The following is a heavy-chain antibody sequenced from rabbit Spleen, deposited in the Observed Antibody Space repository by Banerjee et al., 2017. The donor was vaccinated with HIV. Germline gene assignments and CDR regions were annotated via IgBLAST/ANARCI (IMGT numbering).Heavy chain of an antibody. CDR1: GFTLSSYW. J-gene: IGHJ4*01. CDR2: INIVTGKS. Sequence: QEQLEESGGGLVQPEGSLTLTCTASGFTLSSYWICWVRQAPGKGLEWIACINIVTGKSVYASWAKGRFIMSRTSSTTVTLQMTSLTAADTATYFCARDLVAVIGWNFNLWGQGTLVTVS. D-gene: IGHD1-1*01. CDR3: ARDLVAVIGWNFNL. V-gene: IGHV1S45*01.